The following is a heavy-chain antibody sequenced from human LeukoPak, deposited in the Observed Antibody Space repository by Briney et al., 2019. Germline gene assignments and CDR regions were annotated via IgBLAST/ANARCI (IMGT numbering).Heavy chain of an antibody. J-gene: IGHJ6*02. Sequence: PGGSLRLSCAASGFTVSNSYMNWVRQAPGEGLEWGSVIYSGGNTYYADSVRGRFIISRDNSENTVYLQMNSMRAEDTPVYFCSRPPGLAGHYSYYYGVDVWGQGTTVTVSS. CDR1: GFTVSNSY. CDR2: IYSGGNT. CDR3: SRPPGLAGHYSYYYGVDV. D-gene: IGHD6-19*01. V-gene: IGHV3-66*04.